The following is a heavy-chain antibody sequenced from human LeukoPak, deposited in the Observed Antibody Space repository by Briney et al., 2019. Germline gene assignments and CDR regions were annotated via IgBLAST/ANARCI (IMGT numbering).Heavy chain of an antibody. V-gene: IGHV4-39*01. CDR1: RDSISSSNYY. CDR2: IYYSGST. Sequence: PSETLSLTCTVSRDSISSSNYYGAWIRQPPGKGLEWIGGIYYSGSTYYNPSLKGRVTISVDTSKNQFSLKLSSVTAADTAVYYCARVKEDFWSGSVDYWGQGTLVTVSS. J-gene: IGHJ4*02. CDR3: ARVKEDFWSGSVDY. D-gene: IGHD3-3*01.